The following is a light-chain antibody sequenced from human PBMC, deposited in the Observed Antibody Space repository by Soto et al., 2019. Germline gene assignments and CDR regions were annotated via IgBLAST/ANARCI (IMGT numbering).Light chain of an antibody. CDR3: AAWDGSLNGYV. CDR1: SSNIGSNP. Sequence: QSVLTQPPSASGAPGQRVTISCSGSSSNIGSNPVNWYQQLPGTAPKLLIYNNNQRPSGVPDRFSGSKSGTSASLAISGLQSEDEADYYCAAWDGSLNGYVFGTGTKLTVL. CDR2: NNN. J-gene: IGLJ1*01. V-gene: IGLV1-44*01.